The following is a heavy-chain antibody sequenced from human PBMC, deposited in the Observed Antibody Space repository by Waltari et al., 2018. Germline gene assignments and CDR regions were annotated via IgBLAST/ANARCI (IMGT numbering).Heavy chain of an antibody. V-gene: IGHV3-33*01. Sequence: QVQLVESGGGVVQPGRSLRLSCAASGFTFSRYGMHWVRQAPGKGLEWVAVIWYDGSNKYYADSVKGRFTISRDNSKNTLYLQMNSLRAEDTAVYYYYYYGMDVWGQGTTVTVSS. CDR1: GFTFSRYG. J-gene: IGHJ6*02. CDR2: IWYDGSNK. CDR3: YYYGMDV.